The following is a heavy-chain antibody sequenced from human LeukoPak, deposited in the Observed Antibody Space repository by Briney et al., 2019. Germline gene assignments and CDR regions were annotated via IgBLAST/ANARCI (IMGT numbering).Heavy chain of an antibody. CDR3: ARDGFHSGTFFDY. Sequence: GGSLRLSCAASGFTFSSYSFNRVRQAPGKGLEWISYIDSSGSSLYYADSVKGRFTVSRDNAQSSLYLQMNSLRDEDTAVYYCARDGFHSGTFFDYWGQGTLVTVSS. CDR2: IDSSGSSL. V-gene: IGHV3-48*02. CDR1: GFTFSSYS. J-gene: IGHJ4*02. D-gene: IGHD1-26*01.